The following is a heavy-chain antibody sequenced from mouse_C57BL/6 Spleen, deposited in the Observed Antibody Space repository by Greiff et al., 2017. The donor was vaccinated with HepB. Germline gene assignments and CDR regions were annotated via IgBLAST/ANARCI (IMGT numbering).Heavy chain of an antibody. CDR3: RREGSYGSSWYYFDY. J-gene: IGHJ2*01. Sequence: VQLQHSGTVLARPGASVKMSCKTSGYTFTSYWMPWVHQRPGQGLEWIATIDPGNSDTSYNQKFKGKANLTAVTSASTSYLELSSLTDEDAAVYYSRREGSYGSSWYYFDYWGQGTTLTVSS. CDR1: GYTFTSYW. D-gene: IGHD1-1*01. V-gene: IGHV1-5*01. CDR2: IDPGNSDT.